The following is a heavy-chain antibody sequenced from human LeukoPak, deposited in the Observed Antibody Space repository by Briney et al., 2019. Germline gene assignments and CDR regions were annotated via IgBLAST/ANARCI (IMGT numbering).Heavy chain of an antibody. Sequence: GGSLRLSCAAAGFAFSDSWMSWVRQAPGKGLEWVASIKQTGIEKYYVDSVKGRFTISRDNAKNSLDLQMNSLTAEDTAVYYCARDRDGKDYWGQGTLVTVSS. D-gene: IGHD1-1*01. V-gene: IGHV3-7*03. CDR3: ARDRDGKDY. CDR2: IKQTGIEK. J-gene: IGHJ4*02. CDR1: GFAFSDSW.